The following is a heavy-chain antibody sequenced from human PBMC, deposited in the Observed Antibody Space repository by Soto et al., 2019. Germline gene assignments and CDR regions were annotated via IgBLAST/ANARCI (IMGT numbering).Heavy chain of an antibody. Sequence: ASVKVSCKASGYTFTSYYMHWVRQAPGQGLEWMGIINPSGGSTSYAQKFQGRVTMTRDTSTSTVYMELSSLRSEDTAVYYCARGPSFQRSTIFGVVQDAFDIWGQGTMVTVSS. CDR1: GYTFTSYY. CDR3: ARGPSFQRSTIFGVVQDAFDI. D-gene: IGHD3-3*01. CDR2: INPSGGST. V-gene: IGHV1-46*01. J-gene: IGHJ3*02.